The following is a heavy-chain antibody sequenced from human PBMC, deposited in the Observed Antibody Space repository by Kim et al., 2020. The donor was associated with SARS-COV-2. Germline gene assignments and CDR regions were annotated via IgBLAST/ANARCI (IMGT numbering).Heavy chain of an antibody. CDR1: GFTFSSYS. Sequence: GGSLRLSCAASGFTFSSYSMNWVRQAPGKGLEWVSSISSSSSYIYYADSVKGRFTISRDNAKNSLYLQMNSLRAEDTAVYYCARAPRIAAAGWGYYYDYGMDVWGQGTTVTVSS. V-gene: IGHV3-21*01. CDR2: ISSSSSYI. J-gene: IGHJ6*02. D-gene: IGHD6-13*01. CDR3: ARAPRIAAAGWGYYYDYGMDV.